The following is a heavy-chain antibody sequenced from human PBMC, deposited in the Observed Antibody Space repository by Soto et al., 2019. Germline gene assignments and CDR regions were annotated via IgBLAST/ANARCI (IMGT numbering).Heavy chain of an antibody. V-gene: IGHV3-49*04. D-gene: IGHD2-21*02. Sequence: GGSLRLSCTASGFTFGDYAMSWVRQAPGKGLEWVGFIRSKAYGGTTEYAESVKVRFTISRDDSKSIAYLQMISLKTEYSSVYYCPRAYPHETGDLDYWGQGTLVTVSS. CDR1: GFTFGDYA. J-gene: IGHJ4*02. CDR2: IRSKAYGGTT. CDR3: PRAYPHETGDLDY.